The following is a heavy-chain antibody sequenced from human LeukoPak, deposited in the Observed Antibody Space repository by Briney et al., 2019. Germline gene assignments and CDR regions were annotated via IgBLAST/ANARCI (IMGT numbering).Heavy chain of an antibody. D-gene: IGHD2-2*01. J-gene: IGHJ4*02. CDR2: ISGSGGTT. V-gene: IGHV3-23*01. CDR1: GFTFTNYA. CDR3: AKEGYASGWLDS. Sequence: PGGSLRLSCAASGFTFTNYAMSWVRQAPGQGLEWVASISGSGGTTYYADSVEGRFTISRDNSKNTVYLEVNSLRADDTAVYYCAKEGYASGWLDSWGQGTLVTVSS.